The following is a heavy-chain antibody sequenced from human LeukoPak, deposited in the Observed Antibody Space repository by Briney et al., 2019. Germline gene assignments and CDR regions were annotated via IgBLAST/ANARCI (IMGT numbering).Heavy chain of an antibody. CDR2: IYSGGSA. V-gene: IGHV3-53*01. CDR1: GFTVSSNY. D-gene: IGHD6-13*01. CDR3: ARDKNPGIAAD. Sequence: GGSLRLSCAASGFTVSSNYMSWVRQAPGKGLEWVSVIYSGGSAYYADSVKGRFTISRDNSKNTLYLQMNSLRAEDTAVYYCARDKNPGIAADWGQGTLVTVSS. J-gene: IGHJ4*02.